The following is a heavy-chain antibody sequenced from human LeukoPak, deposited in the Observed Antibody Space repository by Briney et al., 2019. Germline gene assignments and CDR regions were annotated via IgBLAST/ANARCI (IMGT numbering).Heavy chain of an antibody. D-gene: IGHD6-19*01. CDR3: ASPGHSSGWYYFDY. CDR1: GFTFSSNW. CDR2: INSDGSST. J-gene: IGHJ4*02. Sequence: PGGSLRLSCAASGFTFSSNWMHWVRKAPGKGLVWVSRINSDGSSTSYVDSVKGRFTISRDNAKNTLYLQMNSLGAEDTAVYYCASPGHSSGWYYFDYWGQGTLVTVSS. V-gene: IGHV3-74*01.